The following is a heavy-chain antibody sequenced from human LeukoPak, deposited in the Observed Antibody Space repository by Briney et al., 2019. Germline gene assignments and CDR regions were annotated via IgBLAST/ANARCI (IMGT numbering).Heavy chain of an antibody. Sequence: SETLSLTCVVYGGSSSDYYWSWIRQPPGKGLEWIGEINHSGSTNYNPSLKSRVTISVDTSKNQLSLKLNSVTAADTAVYYCAREPYCSGGSCYFDYWGQGTLVTVSS. CDR2: INHSGST. J-gene: IGHJ4*02. CDR1: GGSSSDYY. D-gene: IGHD2-15*01. V-gene: IGHV4-34*01. CDR3: AREPYCSGGSCYFDY.